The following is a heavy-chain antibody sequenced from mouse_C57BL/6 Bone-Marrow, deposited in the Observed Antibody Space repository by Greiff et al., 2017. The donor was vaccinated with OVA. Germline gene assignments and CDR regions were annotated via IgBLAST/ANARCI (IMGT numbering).Heavy chain of an antibody. D-gene: IGHD2-4*01. CDR3: ARYDYDEGPYAMDY. Sequence: EVKLMESGGGLVQPGESLKLSCESNEYEFPSHDMSWVRKTPEKRLELVAAINSDGGSTYYPDTMERRFIISRDNTKKTLYLQMSSLRSEDTALYYGARYDYDEGPYAMDYWGQGTSVTVSS. J-gene: IGHJ4*01. V-gene: IGHV5-2*01. CDR1: EYEFPSHD. CDR2: INSDGGST.